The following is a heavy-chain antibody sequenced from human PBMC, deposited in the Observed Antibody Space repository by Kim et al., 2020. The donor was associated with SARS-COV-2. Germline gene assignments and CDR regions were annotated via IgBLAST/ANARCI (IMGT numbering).Heavy chain of an antibody. Sequence: AQKCQGRVTMTRNTSISTAYMELSSLRSEDTAVYYCARGDDYGGNSDFDYWGQGTLVTVSS. V-gene: IGHV1-8*01. J-gene: IGHJ4*02. CDR3: ARGDDYGGNSDFDY. D-gene: IGHD4-17*01.